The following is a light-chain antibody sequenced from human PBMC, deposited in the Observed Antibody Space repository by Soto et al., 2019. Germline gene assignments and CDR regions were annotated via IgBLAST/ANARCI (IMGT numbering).Light chain of an antibody. Sequence: EIVMTQSPATLSVSPGERATLSCRASQSVSSNLAWYQQKPGQSPRLLIYCASTRATGIPARFSGSGSGTEFTLTISSLQSEDFAVYYCQQSNNWPLALTFGGGTKVEIK. CDR1: QSVSSN. CDR3: QQSNNWPLALT. CDR2: CAS. V-gene: IGKV3-15*01. J-gene: IGKJ4*01.